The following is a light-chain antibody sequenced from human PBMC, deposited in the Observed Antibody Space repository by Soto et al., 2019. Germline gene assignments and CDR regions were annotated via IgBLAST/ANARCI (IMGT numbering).Light chain of an antibody. CDR1: QSVSSSY. CDR3: QQYGSSPRT. CDR2: GAS. J-gene: IGKJ1*01. V-gene: IGKV3-20*01. Sequence: ENVLTQSPGTLSLSPGERATLSCRASQSVSSSYLAGYQQKPGQAPRLLIYGASSRATGIPDRFSGSGSGTDFTLTISRLEPEDLAVYYCQQYGSSPRTFGQGTNVEI.